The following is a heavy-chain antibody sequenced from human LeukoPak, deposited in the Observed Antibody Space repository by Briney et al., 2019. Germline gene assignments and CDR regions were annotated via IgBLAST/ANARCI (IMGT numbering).Heavy chain of an antibody. J-gene: IGHJ4*02. V-gene: IGHV3-30*02. CDR3: AKGCGYSYGLPFLY. Sequence: GGSLRLSCAASGFTFSSYGMHWVRQAPGKGLEWVAFIRYDGSNKYYADSVKGRFTISRDNSKNTLYLQMNSLRAEDTAVYYCAKGCGYSYGLPFLYWGQGTLVTVSS. CDR2: IRYDGSNK. CDR1: GFTFSSYG. D-gene: IGHD5-18*01.